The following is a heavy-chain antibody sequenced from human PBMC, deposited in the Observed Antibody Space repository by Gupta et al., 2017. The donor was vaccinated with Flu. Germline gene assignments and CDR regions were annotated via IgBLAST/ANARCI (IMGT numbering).Heavy chain of an antibody. CDR2: ISGGGGTSL. D-gene: IGHD6-19*01. CDR3: AKSTYNSVAWDGMDV. Sequence: DEKLLESGGGLVQPGGSLRLSCVGSGGFRFSSYAMSWVRQAPGKGLEWVSTISGGGGTSLYYAESVRGRFTISRDNSKNMLYLQMNRLSAEDTALYYCAKSTYNSVAWDGMDVWGQGTTVTVSS. V-gene: IGHV3-23*01. CDR1: GGFRFSSYA. J-gene: IGHJ6*02.